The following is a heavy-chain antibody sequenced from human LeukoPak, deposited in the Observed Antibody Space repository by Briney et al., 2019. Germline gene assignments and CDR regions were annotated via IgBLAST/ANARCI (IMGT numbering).Heavy chain of an antibody. J-gene: IGHJ6*02. CDR1: GYIFTGYY. V-gene: IGHV1-2*02. CDR2: INPNSGGT. Sequence: ASVKVSCKASGYIFTGYYIQWVRQAPGQGLEWVGWINPNSGGTLYAQRFQGRVTMTRDTSTSTAYMELRRLRSDDTAVYFCARDRLGLSSLGHYYYGMDIWGPGTTVTVS. CDR3: ARDRLGLSSLGHYYYGMDI. D-gene: IGHD6-13*01.